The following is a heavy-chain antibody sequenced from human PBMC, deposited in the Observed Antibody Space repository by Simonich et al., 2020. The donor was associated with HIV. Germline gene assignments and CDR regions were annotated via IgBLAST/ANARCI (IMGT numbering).Heavy chain of an antibody. CDR1: GYTLTELS. CDR3: ATESPLYDSSGVDFCFDY. CDR2: FDPEDGKT. V-gene: IGHV1-24*01. J-gene: IGHJ4*02. D-gene: IGHD3-22*01. Sequence: QVQLVQSGAEVKKPGASVKVSCKVSGYTLTELSMHWVRQAPGKGLEWMGVFDPEDGKTFYTQKFQGRGTMTEDTSTDTASMELRSLRSEDTAVYYCATESPLYDSSGVDFCFDYWGQGTLVTVSS.